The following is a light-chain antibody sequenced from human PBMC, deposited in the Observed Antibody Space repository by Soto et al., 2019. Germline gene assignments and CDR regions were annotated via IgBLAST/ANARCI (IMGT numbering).Light chain of an antibody. Sequence: DIQLTQSPSSLSASLGDRVTITCRASQSISTYLNWYQHKPGEAPKLLVYDSSTLQTGVPSRFSGSGSGTDFTLTISSLQPEDFATYYCQQTYSNWITFGQGTRREIK. J-gene: IGKJ5*01. CDR2: DSS. CDR1: QSISTY. CDR3: QQTYSNWIT. V-gene: IGKV1-39*01.